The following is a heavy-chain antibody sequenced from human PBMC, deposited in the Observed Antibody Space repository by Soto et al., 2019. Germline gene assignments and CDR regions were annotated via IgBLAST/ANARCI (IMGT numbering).Heavy chain of an antibody. Sequence: VQLVESGGGLVHPGGSLRLSCAASGFTFSNYWMHWVRQAPGKGLVWVSRINSEGGSTAYADSVKGRFTISIDNAENTVFLLMNRLIAQDMAVYYCTRVPPCSECNCCARGDVAYWGQGTMVIVPS. CDR3: TRVPPCSECNCCARGDVAY. J-gene: IGHJ3*01. CDR2: INSEGGST. V-gene: IGHV3-74*01. CDR1: GFTFSNYW. D-gene: IGHD2-15*01.